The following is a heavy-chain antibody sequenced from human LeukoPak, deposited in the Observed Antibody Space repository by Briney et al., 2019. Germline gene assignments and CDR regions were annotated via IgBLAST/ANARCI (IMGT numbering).Heavy chain of an antibody. D-gene: IGHD6-13*01. J-gene: IGHJ1*01. CDR2: ISYDGSNK. CDR1: GFTFSSYG. V-gene: IGHV3-30*18. CDR3: AKDHGSSSWYYGYFQH. Sequence: GGSLRLSCAASGFTFSSYGMHWVRQAPGKGLEWVAVISYDGSNKYYADSVKGRFTISRDNSKNTLYLQMNSLRAEDTAVYYCAKDHGSSSWYYGYFQHWGQGTLVTVSS.